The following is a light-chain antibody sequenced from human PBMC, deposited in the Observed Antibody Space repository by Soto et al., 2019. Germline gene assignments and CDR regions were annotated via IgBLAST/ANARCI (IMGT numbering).Light chain of an antibody. CDR2: GAS. CDR1: HSVTGRY. Sequence: EIVLTQSPGTLSLSPGERATLSCRASHSVTGRYLAWYHQKPGQSPRLLIYGASYRATGIPGRFSGSGSGTDFTLSITRLEPEDFAVYYCQQYGSYKWTFGQGTKVEI. J-gene: IGKJ1*01. V-gene: IGKV3-20*01. CDR3: QQYGSYKWT.